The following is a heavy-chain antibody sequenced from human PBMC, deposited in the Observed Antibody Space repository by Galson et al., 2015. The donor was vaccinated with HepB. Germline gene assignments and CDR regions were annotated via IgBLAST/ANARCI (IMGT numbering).Heavy chain of an antibody. CDR3: AKGTMVRPREDYFDY. D-gene: IGHD3-10*01. J-gene: IGHJ4*02. CDR2: ISGSGGST. CDR1: GFTFSSYA. V-gene: IGHV3-23*01. Sequence: SLRLSCAASGFTFSSYAMSWVRQAPGKGLEWVSAISGSGGSTYYADSVKGRFTISRDNSKNTLYLHMNSLRAEDTAVYYCAKGTMVRPREDYFDYWGQGTLVTVSS.